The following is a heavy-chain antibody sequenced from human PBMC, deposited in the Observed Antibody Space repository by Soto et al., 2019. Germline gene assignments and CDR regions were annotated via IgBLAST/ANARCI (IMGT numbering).Heavy chain of an antibody. CDR1: GGSICSYY. V-gene: IGHV4-59*12. Sequence: SETLSLTCTVSGGSICSYYWSWIRQPPGKGLEWIGYIYYTGTTNYNPSLKSRVTISVDTSKNQFSLKLSSVTAADTAVYYCSRGILVWGQGTLVTVSS. CDR3: SRGILV. CDR2: IYYTGTT. D-gene: IGHD5-18*01. J-gene: IGHJ4*02.